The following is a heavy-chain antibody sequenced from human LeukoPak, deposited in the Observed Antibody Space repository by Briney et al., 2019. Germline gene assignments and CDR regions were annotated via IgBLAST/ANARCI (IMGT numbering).Heavy chain of an antibody. CDR2: LNPNSGNT. J-gene: IGHJ4*02. CDR3: AREVNGYYSFDY. Sequence: ASGRVSYTAARYTCTSYDINWWHRSTRLGLEGWSRLNPNSGNTGYAQKFQGRVTMTRNTSTSTAYMELSSLRSADTAVCYCAREVNGYYSFDYGGQGQLVTVSA. V-gene: IGHV1-8*01. CDR1: RYTCTSYD. D-gene: IGHD3-9*01.